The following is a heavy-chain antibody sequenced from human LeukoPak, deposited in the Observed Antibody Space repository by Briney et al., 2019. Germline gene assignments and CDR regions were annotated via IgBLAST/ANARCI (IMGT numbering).Heavy chain of an antibody. CDR1: GGSISSGGYY. J-gene: IGHJ4*02. CDR3: ARGSGHCSGGSCYSHPYYFDY. V-gene: IGHV4-31*03. CDR2: IYYSGST. D-gene: IGHD2-15*01. Sequence: SQTLSLTCTVSGGSISSGGYYWSWIRQHPGKGLEWIGYIYYSGSTYYNPSLKSRVTISVDTSKNQFSLKLSSVTAADTAVYYCARGSGHCSGGSCYSHPYYFDYWGQGTLVTVSS.